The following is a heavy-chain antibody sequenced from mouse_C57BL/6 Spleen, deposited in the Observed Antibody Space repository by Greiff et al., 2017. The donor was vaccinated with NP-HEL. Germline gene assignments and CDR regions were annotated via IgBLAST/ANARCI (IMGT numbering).Heavy chain of an antibody. CDR2: INPNNGGT. CDR3: ARTTTVVDYYAMDY. CDR1: GYTFTDYY. Sequence: EVQLQQSGPELVKPGASVKISCKASGYTFTDYYMNWVKQSHGKSLEWIGDINPNNGGTSYNQKFKGKATLTVDKSSSTAYMELRSLTAEDSAVYYCARTTTVVDYYAMDYWGQGTSVTVSS. D-gene: IGHD1-1*01. V-gene: IGHV1-26*01. J-gene: IGHJ4*01.